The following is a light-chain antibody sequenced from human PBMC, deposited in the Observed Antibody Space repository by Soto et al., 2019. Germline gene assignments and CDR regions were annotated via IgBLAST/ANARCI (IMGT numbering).Light chain of an antibody. CDR2: AAS. J-gene: IGKJ5*01. V-gene: IGKV1-39*01. CDR1: QSISSY. Sequence: DIQMTQSPSSLSASVGDRVTSICSASQSISSYLNWYQQKPGKAPKLLIYAASTLESGVPSRFSATVSGTEFSLTITSLQPEDFATYYCQQLFDSPITFGQGTRLEIK. CDR3: QQLFDSPIT.